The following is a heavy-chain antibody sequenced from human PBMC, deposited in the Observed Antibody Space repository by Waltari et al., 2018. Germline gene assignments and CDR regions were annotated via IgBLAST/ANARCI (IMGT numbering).Heavy chain of an antibody. V-gene: IGHV1-69*08. J-gene: IGHJ6*02. CDR2: IIPIFGTA. CDR1: GGTFRSYA. Sequence: QVQLVQSGAEVKKPGSSVKVSCKASGGTFRSYAISWVRQAPGQGLEWKGRIIPIFGTANDAQKFQGRVTITADKSTSTAYMELSSLRSEDTAVYYCARDHIVVVIANPYYGMDVWGQGTTVTVSS. CDR3: ARDHIVVVIANPYYGMDV. D-gene: IGHD2-21*01.